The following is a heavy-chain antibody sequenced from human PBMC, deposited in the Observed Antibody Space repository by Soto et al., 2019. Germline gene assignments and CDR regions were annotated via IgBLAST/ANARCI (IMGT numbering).Heavy chain of an antibody. J-gene: IGHJ6*02. CDR1: GFTFSSYG. D-gene: IGHD3-10*01. Sequence: QVQLVESGGGVVQPGRSLRLSCAASGFTFSSYGMHWVRQAPGKGLEWVAVIWYDGSNKYYADSVKGRFTISRDNSKNTLYLQMNSLRAEDTAVYYCARDQGGRFGEFYPCMDVWGQGTTVTVSS. V-gene: IGHV3-33*01. CDR3: ARDQGGRFGEFYPCMDV. CDR2: IWYDGSNK.